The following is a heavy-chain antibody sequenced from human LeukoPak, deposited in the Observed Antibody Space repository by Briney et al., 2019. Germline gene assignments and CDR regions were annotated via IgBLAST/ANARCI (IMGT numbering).Heavy chain of an antibody. D-gene: IGHD1-26*01. CDR3: ARLLSGADRNFDY. Sequence: SETLSLTCTVSGGSISSSSYYWGWIRQPPGKGLEWIGSIYYSGSTYYNPSLKSRVTISVDTSKSQFSLKLSSVTAADTAVYYCARLLSGADRNFDYWGQGTLVTVSS. CDR2: IYYSGST. CDR1: GGSISSSSYY. V-gene: IGHV4-39*01. J-gene: IGHJ4*02.